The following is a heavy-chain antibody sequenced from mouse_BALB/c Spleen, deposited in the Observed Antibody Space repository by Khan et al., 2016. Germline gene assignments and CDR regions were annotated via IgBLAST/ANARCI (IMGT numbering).Heavy chain of an antibody. Sequence: EVQLQESGPGLVKPSQSLSLTCSVTGYSITSGYYWNCIRQFPGNKLEWMGYISYDGSNDYNPSLKNRISITRDTSKNQFFLQLNSVTTEDTATYYLARGDYFGASPYWYFDVWRAGTTVTVSS. CDR1: GYSITSGYY. D-gene: IGHD1-1*02. V-gene: IGHV3-6*02. CDR2: ISYDGSN. J-gene: IGHJ1*01. CDR3: ARGDYFGASPYWYFDV.